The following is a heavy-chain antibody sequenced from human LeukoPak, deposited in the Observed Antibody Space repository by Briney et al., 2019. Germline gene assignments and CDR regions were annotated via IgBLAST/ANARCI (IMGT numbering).Heavy chain of an antibody. D-gene: IGHD3-22*01. CDR3: ASSWYDNRAHAFDI. J-gene: IGHJ3*02. CDR2: IKQDGSEK. CDR1: GFTFSSYW. V-gene: IGHV3-7*01. Sequence: PGGSLRLSCAASGFTFSSYWMSWVRQAPGKGLEWVANIKQDGSEKNYVDSVKGRFTISRDNAKNSPYLQMNSLRAEDTAVYYCASSWYDNRAHAFDIWGQGTMVTVSS.